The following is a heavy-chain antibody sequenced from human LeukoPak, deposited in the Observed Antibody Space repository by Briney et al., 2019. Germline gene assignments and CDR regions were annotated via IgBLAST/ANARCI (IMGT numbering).Heavy chain of an antibody. CDR2: IYYSGST. J-gene: IGHJ6*02. D-gene: IGHD5-12*01. V-gene: IGHV4-59*01. CDR3: ARERGGYDSYYYYGMDV. Sequence: SETLSLTCTVSGGSISSYYWSWIRQPPGKGLEWIGYIYYSGSTNYNPSLKSRVTISVDTSKNQFSLKLSSVTAADTAVYYCARERGGYDSYYYYGMDVWGQGTTVTVSS. CDR1: GGSISSYY.